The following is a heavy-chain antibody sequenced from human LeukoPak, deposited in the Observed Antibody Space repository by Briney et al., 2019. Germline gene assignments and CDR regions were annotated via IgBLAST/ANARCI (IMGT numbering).Heavy chain of an antibody. CDR1: GFTFSSYA. J-gene: IGHJ4*02. V-gene: IGHV3-23*01. D-gene: IGHD3-22*01. CDR3: AKDPSWSYDSSGYLLDY. CDR2: ISGSGGST. Sequence: GGSLRLSCAASGFTFSSYAMSWVRQAPGKGLEWVSGISGSGGSTYYADSVKGRFTISRDNSKNRLYLQMNSLRAEDTAVYYCAKDPSWSYDSSGYLLDYWGQGTLVTVSS.